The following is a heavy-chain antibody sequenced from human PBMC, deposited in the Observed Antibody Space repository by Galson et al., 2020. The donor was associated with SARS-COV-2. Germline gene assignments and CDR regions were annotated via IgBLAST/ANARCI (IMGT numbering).Heavy chain of an antibody. Sequence: GGSLRLSCAASGFTFSSYGMHWVRQAPGKGLEWVTFIRYDGSNKYYADSVKGRFTISRDNFNNTLYLQLNSLRAEDTAMYYCAKARFGSYYDSGGYYFDYWGQGTLVTVSS. V-gene: IGHV3-30*02. D-gene: IGHD3-22*01. CDR2: IRYDGSNK. J-gene: IGHJ4*02. CDR1: GFTFSSYG. CDR3: AKARFGSYYDSGGYYFDY.